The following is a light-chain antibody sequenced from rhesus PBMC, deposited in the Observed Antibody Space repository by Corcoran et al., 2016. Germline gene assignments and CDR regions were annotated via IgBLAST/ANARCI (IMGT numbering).Light chain of an antibody. CDR1: QRVGSS. CDR3: QKYSSSPYS. CDR2: GAS. Sequence: QVILTQSPATLSLSPGERATLSCRASQRVGSSLAWYQQKPGQAPQLPIYGASRRAPGIPDRFSGSGSGTAFTLTISSLEPEAFAVYYCQKYSSSPYSFGQGTKVEIK. J-gene: IGKJ2*01. V-gene: IGKV3-53*01.